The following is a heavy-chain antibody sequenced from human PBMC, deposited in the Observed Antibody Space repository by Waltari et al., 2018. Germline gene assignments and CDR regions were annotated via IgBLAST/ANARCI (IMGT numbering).Heavy chain of an antibody. CDR2: IYPGDSDT. D-gene: IGHD3-3*01. CDR1: GSSFTSYW. CDR3: ARLNFLHDFWSGHFDY. Sequence: EVQLVQSGAEVKKPGESLKISCKGSGSSFTSYWIGWVRQRHGKGLEWMGIIYPGDSDTRYSPSFQGQVTISADKSISTAYLQWSSLKASDTAMYYCARLNFLHDFWSGHFDYWGQGTLVTVSS. V-gene: IGHV5-51*03. J-gene: IGHJ4*02.